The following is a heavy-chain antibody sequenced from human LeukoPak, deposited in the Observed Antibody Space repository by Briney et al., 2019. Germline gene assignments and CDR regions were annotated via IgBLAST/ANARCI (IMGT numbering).Heavy chain of an antibody. Sequence: PGGSLRLSCAASGITFGRHWMHWVRQAPGKGPVWVSRIKADGSSATYADSVKGRFTISRDNAKNTLYLQMNSLRVEDTAVYYCARSDWFDPWGQGTLVTVSS. CDR3: ARSDWFDP. V-gene: IGHV3-74*01. CDR2: IKADGSSA. J-gene: IGHJ5*02. CDR1: GITFGRHW.